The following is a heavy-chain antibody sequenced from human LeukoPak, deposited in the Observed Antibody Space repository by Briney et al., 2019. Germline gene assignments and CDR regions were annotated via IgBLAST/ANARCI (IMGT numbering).Heavy chain of an antibody. CDR3: AKDYYASSGGHRFDY. CDR1: GFTFNSYG. Sequence: GSLRPSCAASGFTFNSYGLDWVRQAPSQGAEWVALIRYDGSTKFYAGSVKGRFTISRDDSKNTLYLEMNSLRTEDTAVYYCAKDYYASSGGHRFDYWGQGTLVTVSS. D-gene: IGHD3-22*01. CDR2: IRYDGSTK. J-gene: IGHJ4*02. V-gene: IGHV3-30*02.